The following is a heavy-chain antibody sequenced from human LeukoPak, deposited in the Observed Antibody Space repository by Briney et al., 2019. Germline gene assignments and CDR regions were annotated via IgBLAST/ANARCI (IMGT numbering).Heavy chain of an antibody. V-gene: IGHV3-23*01. J-gene: IGHJ4*02. CDR2: ISGSGGST. Sequence: GRSLRLSCTVSGFTFGDYDMSWFRQAPGKGLEWVSAISGSGGSTYYADSVKGRFTISRDNPKNTLYLQMNSLRAEDTAVYYCAKDNFQAASSFDYWGQGTLVTVSS. D-gene: IGHD2-15*01. CDR3: AKDNFQAASSFDY. CDR1: GFTFGDYD.